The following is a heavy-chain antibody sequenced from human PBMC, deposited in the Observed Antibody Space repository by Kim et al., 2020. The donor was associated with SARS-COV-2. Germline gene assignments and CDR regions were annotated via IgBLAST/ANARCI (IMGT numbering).Heavy chain of an antibody. CDR3: AREATVTTGWFDP. D-gene: IGHD4-17*01. V-gene: IGHV4-30-4*01. CDR1: GGSISSGDYY. Sequence: SETLSLTCTVSGGSISSGDYYWSWIRQPPGKGLEWIGYIYYSGSTYYNPSLKSRVTISVDTSKNQFSLKLSSVTAADTAVYYCAREATVTTGWFDPWGQGTLVTVSS. CDR2: IYYSGST. J-gene: IGHJ5*02.